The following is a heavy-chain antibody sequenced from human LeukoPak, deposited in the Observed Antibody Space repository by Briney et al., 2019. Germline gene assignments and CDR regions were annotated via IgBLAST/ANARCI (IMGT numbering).Heavy chain of an antibody. CDR3: AANYYDSSGYYYALY. CDR2: ISEDGGAR. V-gene: IGHV3-23*01. J-gene: IGHJ4*02. Sequence: GGSLRLSCAASGFTFSAYAMSWVRQAPGKGLEWVSAISEDGGARLYADSVKGRFTISRDNSENTVSLQVNSLRAGDTAVYYCAANYYDSSGYYYALYWGQGTLVTVSS. D-gene: IGHD3-22*01. CDR1: GFTFSAYA.